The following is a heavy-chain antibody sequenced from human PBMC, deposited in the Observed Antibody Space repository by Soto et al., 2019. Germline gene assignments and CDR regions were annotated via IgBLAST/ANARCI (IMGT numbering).Heavy chain of an antibody. V-gene: IGHV3-33*01. CDR1: GFTFSSYG. Sequence: QVQLVESGGGVVQPGRSLRLSCAASGFTFSSYGMHWVRQAPGKGLEWVAVIWYDGSNKYYADSVKGRFTISRDNSKNTLYLQMNSLRAEDTAVYYCARDRHYYDSSCLALYFDYWGQGTLVTVSS. CDR2: IWYDGSNK. J-gene: IGHJ4*02. CDR3: ARDRHYYDSSCLALYFDY. D-gene: IGHD3-22*01.